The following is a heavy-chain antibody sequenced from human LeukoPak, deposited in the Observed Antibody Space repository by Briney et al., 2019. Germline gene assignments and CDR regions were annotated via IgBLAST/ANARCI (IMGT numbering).Heavy chain of an antibody. CDR2: ISSSGSTI. Sequence: QAGGSLRLSCAASGFTFSSYEMNWVRQAPGKGLEWVSYISSSGSTIYYADSVKGRFTIFRDNAKNSLYLQMNSLRAEDTAVYYCAKEGGSEDGYNPAAPYYFDYWGQGTLVTVSS. D-gene: IGHD5-24*01. J-gene: IGHJ4*02. CDR1: GFTFSSYE. CDR3: AKEGGSEDGYNPAAPYYFDY. V-gene: IGHV3-48*03.